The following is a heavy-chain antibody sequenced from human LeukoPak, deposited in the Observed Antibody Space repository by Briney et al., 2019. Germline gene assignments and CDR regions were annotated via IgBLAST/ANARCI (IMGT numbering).Heavy chain of an antibody. CDR2: IYPGDSDT. V-gene: IGHV5-51*01. J-gene: IGHJ5*02. CDR1: GYSFTSYW. D-gene: IGHD2-8*01. Sequence: GESLKISCKGSGYSFTSYWIGWVRQMPGKCLEWMGIIYPGDSDTRYSPSFQGQVTISADKSISTAYLQWSSLKASDTAMYYCARRARYCTNGVCYMIRFDPWGQGTLVTVSS. CDR3: ARRARYCTNGVCYMIRFDP.